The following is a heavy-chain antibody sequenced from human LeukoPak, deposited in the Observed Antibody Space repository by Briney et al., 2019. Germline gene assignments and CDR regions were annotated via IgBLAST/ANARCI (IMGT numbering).Heavy chain of an antibody. D-gene: IGHD2-8*01. CDR2: ISAYNGNT. V-gene: IGHV1-18*01. CDR3: ARDGGGYCTNGVCYDFDY. CDR1: GGTFSSYA. J-gene: IGHJ4*02. Sequence: ASVKVSCKASGGTFSSYAISGVRQAPGQGREWMGWISAYNGNTNYAQKLRGRVTMTTDTSTSTAYMELRSLRSDDTAVYYCARDGGGYCTNGVCYDFDYWGQGTLVTVSS.